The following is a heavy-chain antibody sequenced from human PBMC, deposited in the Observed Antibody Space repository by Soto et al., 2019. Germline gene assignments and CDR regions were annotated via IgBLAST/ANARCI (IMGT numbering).Heavy chain of an antibody. CDR3: ARNYYGSGSYYDYYYYYYMDV. V-gene: IGHV3-33*01. D-gene: IGHD3-10*01. J-gene: IGHJ6*03. CDR1: GFTFSSYG. CDR2: IWYDGSNK. Sequence: QVQLVESGGGVVQPGRSLRLSCAASGFTFSSYGMHWVRQAPGKGLEWVAVIWYDGSNKYYADSVKGRFTISRDNSKNTLYLQMNSLRAEDTAVYYCARNYYGSGSYYDYYYYYYMDVWGKGTTVTVSS.